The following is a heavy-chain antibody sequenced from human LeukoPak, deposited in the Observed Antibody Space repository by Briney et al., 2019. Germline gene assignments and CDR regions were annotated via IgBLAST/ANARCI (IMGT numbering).Heavy chain of an antibody. J-gene: IGHJ4*02. CDR1: GFTFSSYE. CDR3: ARDRRAHN. Sequence: GGSLRLSCTASGFTFSSYEINWVRQAPGKGLEWVSYISNSGSAIYYADSVKGRFTVSRDNAKNSLYLQMNSLRAEDTAVYYCARDRRAHNWGQGTLVTVSS. V-gene: IGHV3-48*03. CDR2: ISNSGSAI.